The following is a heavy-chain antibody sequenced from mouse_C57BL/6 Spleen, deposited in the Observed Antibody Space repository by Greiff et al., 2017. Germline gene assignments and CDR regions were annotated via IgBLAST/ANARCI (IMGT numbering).Heavy chain of an antibody. D-gene: IGHD2-4*01. Sequence: QVQLKESGPGLVAPSQSLSITCTVSGFSLTSYGVSWVRQPPGKGLEWLGVIWGDGGTNYHSALITRLSITQDNSKSQVFLKLYSLQTDDTATCYCAESDYDYAMDYWGQGTSVTVSS. CDR2: IWGDGGT. CDR1: GFSLTSYG. CDR3: AESDYDYAMDY. V-gene: IGHV2-3*01. J-gene: IGHJ4*01.